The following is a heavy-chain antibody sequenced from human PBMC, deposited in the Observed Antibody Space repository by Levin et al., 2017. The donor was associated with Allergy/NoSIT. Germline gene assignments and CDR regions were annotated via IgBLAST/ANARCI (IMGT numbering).Heavy chain of an antibody. D-gene: IGHD5-24*01. CDR1: GYTFTGYY. V-gene: IGHV1-2*02. CDR2: INPNSGGT. J-gene: IGHJ6*02. Sequence: ASVKVSCKASGYTFTGYYMHWVRQAPGQGLEWMGWINPNSGGTNYAQKFQGRVTMTRDTSISTAYMELSRLRSDDTAVYYCAPVEMATIRRSDGRDYYYYYGMDVWGQGTTVTVSS. CDR3: APVEMATIRRSDGRDYYYYYGMDV.